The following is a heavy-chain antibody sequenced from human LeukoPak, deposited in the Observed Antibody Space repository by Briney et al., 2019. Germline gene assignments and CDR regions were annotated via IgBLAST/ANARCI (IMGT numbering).Heavy chain of an antibody. D-gene: IGHD4-17*01. CDR3: AKKGQADDYGKPD. CDR2: ISRGVSST. Sequence: GGSPRLSCAASGFTFGSYDLSWVRQAPGKGLECVAAISRGVSSTYYADSVKGRFTISRDNSKNTLYLQMNNLRADDTAVYYCAKKGQADDYGKPDWGQGTLVTVSS. J-gene: IGHJ4*02. V-gene: IGHV3-23*01. CDR1: GFTFGSYD.